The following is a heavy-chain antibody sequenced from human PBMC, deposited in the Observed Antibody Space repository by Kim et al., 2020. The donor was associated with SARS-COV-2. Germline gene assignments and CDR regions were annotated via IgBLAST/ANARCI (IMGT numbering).Heavy chain of an antibody. J-gene: IGHJ4*02. CDR2: ISGSGGST. CDR3: AKAGSGGSSYRVVDY. Sequence: GGSLRLSCAASGFTFSSYAMSWVRQAPGKGLEWVSAISGSGGSTYYADSVKGRFTISRDNSKNTLYLQMNSLRAEDTAVYYCAKAGSGGSSYRVVDYWGQGTLVTVSS. CDR1: GFTFSSYA. D-gene: IGHD2-15*01. V-gene: IGHV3-23*01.